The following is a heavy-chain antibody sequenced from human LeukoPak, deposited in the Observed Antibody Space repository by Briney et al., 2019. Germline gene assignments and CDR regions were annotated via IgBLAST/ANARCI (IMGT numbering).Heavy chain of an antibody. Sequence: ASVKVSCKASGGTFSSYAISWVRQAPGQGLEWMGGIIPIFGTANYAQKFQGRVTITADKSTSTAYMELSSLRSDDTAVYYCASDILTGYYYYWGQGTLVTVSS. CDR1: GGTFSSYA. J-gene: IGHJ4*02. V-gene: IGHV1-69*06. D-gene: IGHD3-9*01. CDR2: IIPIFGTA. CDR3: ASDILTGYYYY.